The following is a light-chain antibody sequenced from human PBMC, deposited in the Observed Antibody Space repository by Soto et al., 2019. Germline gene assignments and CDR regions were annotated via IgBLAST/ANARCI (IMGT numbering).Light chain of an antibody. CDR2: DAS. V-gene: IGKV1-5*01. Sequence: DIQMTQSPSTLSASVGDTVTITCRASQSISSWLAWYQQKPGKAPKLLIYDASSLESGVPSRFSGSGSGTEFTLTISSLQPDDFATYYCQQYNSYSAFXQGTKVDI. CDR1: QSISSW. CDR3: QQYNSYSA. J-gene: IGKJ2*01.